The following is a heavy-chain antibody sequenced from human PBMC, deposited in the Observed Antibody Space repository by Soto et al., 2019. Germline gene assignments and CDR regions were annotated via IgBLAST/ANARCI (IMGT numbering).Heavy chain of an antibody. Sequence: PGVSLRLSCAASGFTFSSYSMSWVRQAPGKGLEWVSAISGSGGSTYYADSVKGRFTISRDNSKNTLYLQMNSRRAEDTAVYYCAKSGNIAVAVYAEYFKHWGQGTLVTVSS. CDR2: ISGSGGST. V-gene: IGHV3-23*01. CDR3: AKSGNIAVAVYAEYFKH. CDR1: GFTFSSYS. J-gene: IGHJ1*01. D-gene: IGHD6-19*01.